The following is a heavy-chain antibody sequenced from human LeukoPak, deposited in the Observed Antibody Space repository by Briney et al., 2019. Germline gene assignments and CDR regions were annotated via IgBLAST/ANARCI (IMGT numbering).Heavy chain of an antibody. CDR3: ARYRSSSWLGVYQLYGMDV. CDR2: IYAGDSDA. V-gene: IGHV5-51*01. D-gene: IGHD6-13*01. J-gene: IGHJ6*02. CDR1: GYTFTSYW. Sequence: GESLKISCEASGYTFTSYWIGWVRQMPGKGPEWMGIIYAGDSDARYSPSFQGQVTISVDRSINTAYLQWSSLKASDTAMYYCARYRSSSWLGVYQLYGMDVWGQGTTVTVSS.